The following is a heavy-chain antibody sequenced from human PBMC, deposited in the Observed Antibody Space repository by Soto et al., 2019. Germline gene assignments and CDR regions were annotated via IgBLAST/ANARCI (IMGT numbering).Heavy chain of an antibody. J-gene: IGHJ3*02. D-gene: IGHD2-15*01. CDR1: GGTFSSYA. Sequence: QVQLVQSGAEVKKPGSSVKVSCKASGGTFSSYAISWVRQAPGQGLEWMGGIIPIFGTANYAQKFQGRVTITADESTSTAYMELSSLRSEDTVVYYCARRLEGYCSGGSCYVVFGAFDIWGQGTMVTVSS. V-gene: IGHV1-69*01. CDR2: IIPIFGTA. CDR3: ARRLEGYCSGGSCYVVFGAFDI.